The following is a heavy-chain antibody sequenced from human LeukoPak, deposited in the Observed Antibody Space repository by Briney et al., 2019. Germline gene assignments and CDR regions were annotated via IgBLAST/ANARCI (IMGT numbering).Heavy chain of an antibody. Sequence: GGSLRLSCAASGFTFNTYGMSWVRQAPGKGLEWVSGISGSGGATYYADSVKGRFTISRDGPHNTLYLQMNSLRAEDTAVYFCARGGVDYYGSGTYYLMYYFDYWGQGALVTVSS. V-gene: IGHV3-23*01. J-gene: IGHJ4*02. CDR2: ISGSGGAT. D-gene: IGHD3-10*01. CDR3: ARGGVDYYGSGTYYLMYYFDY. CDR1: GFTFNTYG.